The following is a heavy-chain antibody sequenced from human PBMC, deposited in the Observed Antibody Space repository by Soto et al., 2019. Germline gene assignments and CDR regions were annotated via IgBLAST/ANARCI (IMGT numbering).Heavy chain of an antibody. D-gene: IGHD3-22*01. V-gene: IGHV5-51*01. CDR2: IYPGDSET. CDR1: GYSFTNYW. Sequence: PGESLKISCKGSGYSFTNYWLGWLRQMPGKGLEWMGIIYPGDSETRYSPSFQGQVTISADKSINTAYLQWSSLKASDTAIYYCARLGSDYDRSGSLPGYFPYWGQGTLVTVSS. J-gene: IGHJ4*02. CDR3: ARLGSDYDRSGSLPGYFPY.